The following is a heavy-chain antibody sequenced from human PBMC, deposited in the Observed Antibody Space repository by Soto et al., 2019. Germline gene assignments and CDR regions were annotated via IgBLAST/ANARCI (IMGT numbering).Heavy chain of an antibody. CDR1: GGSISSGGYF. D-gene: IGHD6-13*01. CDR2: IYYSGRT. CDR3: ARFAKEESPKLESWYAFDF. Sequence: PSETLSLTCTVSGGSISSGGYFWSWIRQHPGKGLEWIGNIYYSGRTYYNPSLESRVDISVDTSKNEFTLKVNSVTAADTAMYYCARFAKEESPKLESWYAFDFWGQGALVTVSS. J-gene: IGHJ4*02. V-gene: IGHV4-31*03.